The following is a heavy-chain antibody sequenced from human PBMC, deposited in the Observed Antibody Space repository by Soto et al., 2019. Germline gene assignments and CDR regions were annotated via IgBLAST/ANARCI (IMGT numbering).Heavy chain of an antibody. CDR2: TRNKANSYTT. V-gene: IGHV3-72*01. Sequence: PGGSLRLSCAASGFTFSDHYMDWVRQAPGKGLEWVGRTRNKANSYTTEYAASVKGRFTISRGDSKNSLYLQMNSLKTEDTAVYYCVSRYCSGGSCPINFDYWGQGTLVTVSS. J-gene: IGHJ4*02. CDR3: VSRYCSGGSCPINFDY. D-gene: IGHD2-15*01. CDR1: GFTFSDHY.